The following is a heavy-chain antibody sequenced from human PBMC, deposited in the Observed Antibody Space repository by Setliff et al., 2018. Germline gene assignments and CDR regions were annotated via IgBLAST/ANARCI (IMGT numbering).Heavy chain of an antibody. D-gene: IGHD3-22*01. Sequence: PGGSLRLSCEASGFKFSDYFMSWIRQAPGKGLEWLSHISDSSRTHTAYADSVKGRFTISRDNAENSLYLQLNSLRAEDTAVYYCATSPRKGRSGGYYYDDPYYFYMDVWGKGTTVTVSS. CDR1: GFKFSDYF. CDR3: ATSPRKGRSGGYYYDDPYYFYMDV. V-gene: IGHV3-11*06. CDR2: ISDSSRTHT. J-gene: IGHJ6*03.